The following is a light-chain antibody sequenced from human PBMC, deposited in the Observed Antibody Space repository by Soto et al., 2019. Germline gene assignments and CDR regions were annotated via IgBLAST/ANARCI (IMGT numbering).Light chain of an antibody. CDR3: RHHNSYSVT. J-gene: IGKJ4*02. CDR2: NAS. Sequence: DIPMSQSPSTLSVSVGDRFTITCRASHTISSLLAWYHQKPVKAPNLLIYNASTLKSGVPSRFSGSGSGTEFSLTISSLQPADFAADYYRHHNSYSVTFGRGTKVDIK. CDR1: HTISSL. V-gene: IGKV1-5*03.